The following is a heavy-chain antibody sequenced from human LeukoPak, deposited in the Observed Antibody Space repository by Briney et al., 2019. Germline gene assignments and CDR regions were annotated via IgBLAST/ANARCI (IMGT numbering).Heavy chain of an antibody. CDR1: VRTFSSYA. Sequence: SVKVSCKASVRTFSSYAISWVRQAPGQGLEWMGGIIPIFGTANYAQKFQGRVTITADESTSTAYMELSSLRSKDTAVYYCARARGIAAAPIDYWGQGTLVTVSS. CDR3: ARARGIAAAPIDY. V-gene: IGHV1-69*13. D-gene: IGHD6-13*01. J-gene: IGHJ4*02. CDR2: IIPIFGTA.